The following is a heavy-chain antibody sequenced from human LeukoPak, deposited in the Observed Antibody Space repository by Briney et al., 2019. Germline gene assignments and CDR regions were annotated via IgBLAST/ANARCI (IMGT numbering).Heavy chain of an antibody. CDR1: GGSISSYY. J-gene: IGHJ6*02. Sequence: SGTLSLTCTVSGGSISSYYWSWIRQPPGKGLEWIGYIYYSGSTNYNPSLKSRVTISVDTSKNQFPLKLSSVTAADTAVYYCARDNWNYGSSMDVWGQGTTVTVSS. V-gene: IGHV4-59*01. CDR2: IYYSGST. CDR3: ARDNWNYGSSMDV. D-gene: IGHD1-7*01.